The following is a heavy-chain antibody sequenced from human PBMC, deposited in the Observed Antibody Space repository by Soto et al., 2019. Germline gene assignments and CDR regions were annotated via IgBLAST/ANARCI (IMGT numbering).Heavy chain of an antibody. CDR2: INHSGST. D-gene: IGHD2-2*01. CDR1: GGSFSGYY. CDR3: AREPPSVVVPAATKSYYYYYMDV. V-gene: IGHV4-34*01. J-gene: IGHJ6*03. Sequence: QVQLQQWGAGLLKPSETLSLTCAVYGGSFSGYYWSWIRQPPGKGLEWIGEINHSGSTNYNPSLKSRVPISVDTSKNQFSLQLSSVPAADTAVYYCAREPPSVVVPAATKSYYYYYMDVWGKGTTVTVSS.